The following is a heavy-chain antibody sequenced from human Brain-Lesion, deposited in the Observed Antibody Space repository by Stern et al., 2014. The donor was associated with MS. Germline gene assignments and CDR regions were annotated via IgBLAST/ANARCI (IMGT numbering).Heavy chain of an antibody. J-gene: IGHJ3*02. CDR2: INPHDSAT. CDR1: VYSFTSYW. CDR3: ARRTALDAFDI. V-gene: IGHV5-51*01. Sequence: EVQLVQSGAEVRKAGESLKISCKASVYSFTSYWIGWVRQPPGKGLEWVGIINPHDSATRYSPSFQGHVTMSVDKSIDTAYLQWSSLKASDTARYYCARRTALDAFDIWGQGTRVTVSS.